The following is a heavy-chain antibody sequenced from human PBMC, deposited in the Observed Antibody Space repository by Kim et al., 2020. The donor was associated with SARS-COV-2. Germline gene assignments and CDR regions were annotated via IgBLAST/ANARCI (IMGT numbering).Heavy chain of an antibody. D-gene: IGHD3-10*01. V-gene: IGHV3-30*04. Sequence: GGSLRLSCAASGFTFSSYAMHWVRQAPGKGLEWVAVISYDGSNKYYADSVKGRFTISRDNSKNTLYLQMNSLRAEDTAVYYCARDPPPPPLWFGEVTYYFYYWGQGTPVTVSS. J-gene: IGHJ4*02. CDR1: GFTFSSYA. CDR2: ISYDGSNK. CDR3: ARDPPPPPLWFGEVTYYFYY.